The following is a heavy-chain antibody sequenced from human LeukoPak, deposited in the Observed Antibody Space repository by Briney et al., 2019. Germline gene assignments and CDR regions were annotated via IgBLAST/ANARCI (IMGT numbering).Heavy chain of an antibody. Sequence: ASETLSLTCAVSGYSISSGYDWGWIRQPPGKGLEWIGSIYHSGSTYYNPSLKSRVTISVDTSKNQFSLKLSSVTAADTAVYYCARWTGTTDAFDIWGQGTMVTVSS. J-gene: IGHJ3*02. D-gene: IGHD1-7*01. CDR1: GYSISSGYD. CDR2: IYHSGST. CDR3: ARWTGTTDAFDI. V-gene: IGHV4-38-2*01.